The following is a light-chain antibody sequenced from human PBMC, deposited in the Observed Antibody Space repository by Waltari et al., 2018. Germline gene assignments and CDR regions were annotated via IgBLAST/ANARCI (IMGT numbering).Light chain of an antibody. J-gene: IGKJ2*01. CDR3: QQYSYFST. V-gene: IGKV1-5*03. CDR2: RTS. CDR1: ESISTW. Sequence: DIQMTQSPSTLSTSVGDRVTITCRASESISTWVAWYRQKPGQAPKLLIYRTSNLQSGVPPRFSGSGSGTEFTLTIRSLQPGDFATYFCQQYSYFSTFGQGTKLEIK.